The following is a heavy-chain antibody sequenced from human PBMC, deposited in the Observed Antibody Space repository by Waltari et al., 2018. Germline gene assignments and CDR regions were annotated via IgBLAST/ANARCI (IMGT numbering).Heavy chain of an antibody. D-gene: IGHD1-20*01. CDR1: AFSLSSYA. CDR2: ISYDGVDT. CDR3: AKGAMRITGVTRHYDY. V-gene: IGHV3-23*01. Sequence: DVQLSASGGGLVQAGGSLSLSCAAPAFSLSSYAMLWVRQPPGQGLECVSVISYDGVDTFYADSVKSRFTISRDNSKNTVYLEMNGLRAEDTAVYYCAKGAMRITGVTRHYDYWGQGSLVTVSS. J-gene: IGHJ4*02.